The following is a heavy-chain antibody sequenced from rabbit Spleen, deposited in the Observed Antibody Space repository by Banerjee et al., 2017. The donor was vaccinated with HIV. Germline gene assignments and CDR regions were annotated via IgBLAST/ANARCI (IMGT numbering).Heavy chain of an antibody. J-gene: IGHJ3*01. Sequence: QEQLVESGGGLVQPEGSLTLTCTASGFSFSSSYYMCWVRQAPGKGLEWIACIYNGDGSTYYASWVNGRFTISKTSSTTVTLQMTSLTAADTATYFCARDSRSSAYIDRLDLWGPGTLVTVS. D-gene: IGHD1-1*01. CDR3: ARDSRSSAYIDRLDL. CDR2: IYNGDGST. V-gene: IGHV1S45*01. CDR1: GFSFSSSYY.